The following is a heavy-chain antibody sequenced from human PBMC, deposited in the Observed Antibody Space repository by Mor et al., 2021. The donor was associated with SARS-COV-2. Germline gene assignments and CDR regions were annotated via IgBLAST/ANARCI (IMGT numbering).Heavy chain of an antibody. CDR3: ARSAVAGMSSDY. D-gene: IGHD6-19*01. CDR2: GTT. V-gene: IGHV4-39*01. Sequence: GTTYYNPSLKSRVTMSVDTSKNQFSLKLTSVTAADTAVYYCARSAVAGMSSDYWGQGTLVSVSS. J-gene: IGHJ4*02.